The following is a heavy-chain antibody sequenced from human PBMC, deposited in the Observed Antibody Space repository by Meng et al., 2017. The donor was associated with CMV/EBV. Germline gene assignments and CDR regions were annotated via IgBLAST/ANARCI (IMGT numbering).Heavy chain of an antibody. D-gene: IGHD6-6*01. CDR3: ARDRPMYSSSSTWFDP. J-gene: IGHJ5*02. CDR2: IYYSGST. CDR1: GGSISSNSDY. Sequence: SETLSPTCTVSGGSISSNSDYWGWIRQPPGKGLEWIGSIYYSGSTYYNPSPKSRVTISVDTSKNQISLKLSSVTAADTAVYYCARDRPMYSSSSTWFDPWGQGTLVTVSS. V-gene: IGHV4-39*07.